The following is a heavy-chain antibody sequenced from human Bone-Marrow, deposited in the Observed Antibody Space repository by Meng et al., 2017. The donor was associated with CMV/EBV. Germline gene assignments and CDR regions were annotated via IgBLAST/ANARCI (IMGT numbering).Heavy chain of an antibody. J-gene: IGHJ5*02. Sequence: GESLKISCAASGFTFSSYSMNWVRQAPGKGLEWVSSISSSSSYIYYADSVKGRFTISRDNAKNSLYLQMNSLRAEDTAVYYCASSYLYYDFWSGYFPWGQGTLVTVSS. V-gene: IGHV3-21*01. CDR1: GFTFSSYS. CDR3: ASSYLYYDFWSGYFP. CDR2: ISSSSSYI. D-gene: IGHD3-3*01.